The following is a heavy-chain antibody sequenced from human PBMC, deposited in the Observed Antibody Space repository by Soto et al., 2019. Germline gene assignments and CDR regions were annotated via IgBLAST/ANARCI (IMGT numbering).Heavy chain of an antibody. CDR2: INHSGST. V-gene: IGHV4-34*01. Sequence: ASETLSLTCAVYGGSFSGYYWSWIRQPPGKGLEWIGEINHSGSTNYNPSLKSRVTISVDTSKNQFSLKLSSVTAADTAVYYCARRDSITIFGVVQLGVYFDYWGQGTLVTVSS. D-gene: IGHD3-3*01. CDR1: GGSFSGYY. J-gene: IGHJ4*02. CDR3: ARRDSITIFGVVQLGVYFDY.